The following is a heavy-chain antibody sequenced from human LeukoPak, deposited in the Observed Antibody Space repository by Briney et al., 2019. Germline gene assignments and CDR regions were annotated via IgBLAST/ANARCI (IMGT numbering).Heavy chain of an antibody. J-gene: IGHJ3*02. CDR3: ARESWSIAAAGLDAFDI. CDR2: ISSSGSTI. D-gene: IGHD6-13*01. V-gene: IGHV3-11*04. CDR1: GFTFSDYY. Sequence: GGSLRLSCAASGFTFSDYYMSLIRQAPGKGLEWVSYISSSGSTIYYADSVKGRFTISRDNAKNSLYLQMNSLRAEDTAVYYCARESWSIAAAGLDAFDIWGQGTMVTVSS.